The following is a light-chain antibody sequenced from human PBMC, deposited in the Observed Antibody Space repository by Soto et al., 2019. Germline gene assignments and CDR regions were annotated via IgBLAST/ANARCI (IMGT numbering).Light chain of an antibody. V-gene: IGLV6-57*01. CDR1: SGSIASNY. J-gene: IGLJ3*02. Sequence: NFMLTQPHSVSESPGKTVIISCTRSSGSIASNYVQWYQQRPGSSPTTVIYEDNQRPSGVPDRFSGSIDSSSNSASLTISGLETGDEADYYCQSYDATKQVFGGGTKLTVL. CDR2: EDN. CDR3: QSYDATKQV.